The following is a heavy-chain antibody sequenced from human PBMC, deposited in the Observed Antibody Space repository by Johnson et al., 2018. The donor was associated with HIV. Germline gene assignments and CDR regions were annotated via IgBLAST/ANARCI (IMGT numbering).Heavy chain of an antibody. CDR3: AKCIWGSSLIDAFDI. V-gene: IGHV3-33*06. CDR2: IWNDWSHK. J-gene: IGHJ3*02. D-gene: IGHD6-13*01. Sequence: VQLVESGGGLIQPGGSLRLSCAASGFTVSSNYMSWVRQAPGKGLEWVANIWNDWSHKYYADSVRGRFTISRDNSKNTLHLQMNSLRVEDTAVYYCAKCIWGSSLIDAFDIWGQGTTVTVSS. CDR1: GFTVSSNY.